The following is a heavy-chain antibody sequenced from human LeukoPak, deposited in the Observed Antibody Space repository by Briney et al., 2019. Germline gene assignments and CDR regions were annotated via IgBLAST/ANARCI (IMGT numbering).Heavy chain of an antibody. CDR3: ARHGSRVMATIEDF. CDR1: GGSFSGYY. D-gene: IGHD5-12*01. CDR2: INHSGST. J-gene: IGHJ4*02. V-gene: IGHV4-34*01. Sequence: PSETLSLTCAVYGGSFSGYYWSWIRQPPGKGLEWIGEINHSGSTNYNPSLKSRVTISVDTSKNQFSLKLSSVTAADTAVYYCARHGSRVMATIEDFWGQGTLVIVSS.